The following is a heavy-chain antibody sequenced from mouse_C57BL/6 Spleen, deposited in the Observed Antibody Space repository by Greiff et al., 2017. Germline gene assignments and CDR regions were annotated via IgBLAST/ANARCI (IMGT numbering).Heavy chain of an antibody. J-gene: IGHJ3*01. CDR2: IYPGSGST. CDR3: ARRCLGRAWFAY. D-gene: IGHD3-1*01. Sequence: VQLQQPGAELVKPGASVKMSCKASGYTFTSYWITWVKQRPGQGLEWIGDIYPGSGSTNYNEKFKSKATLTVARSSSTAHLQLSSRISEVSAVYYCARRCLGRAWFAYWGQGTLVTVSA. CDR1: GYTFTSYW. V-gene: IGHV1-55*01.